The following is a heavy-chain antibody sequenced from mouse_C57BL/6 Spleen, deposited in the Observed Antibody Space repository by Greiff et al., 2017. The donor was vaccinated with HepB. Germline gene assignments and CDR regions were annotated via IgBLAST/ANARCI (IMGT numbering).Heavy chain of an antibody. J-gene: IGHJ4*01. D-gene: IGHD3-2*02. CDR1: GYSFTDYN. Sequence: EVQLQQSGPELVKPGASVKISCKASGYSFTDYNMNWVKQSHGKSLEWIGVINPNYGTTSYNQKFKGKATLTVDQSSSTAYMQLNSLTSEYSAVYCCARAPAQATDYYAMAYWGQGTSVTVSS. V-gene: IGHV1-39*01. CDR2: INPNYGTT. CDR3: ARAPAQATDYYAMAY.